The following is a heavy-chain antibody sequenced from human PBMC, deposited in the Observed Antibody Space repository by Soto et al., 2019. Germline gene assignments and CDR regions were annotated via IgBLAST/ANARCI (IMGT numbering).Heavy chain of an antibody. J-gene: IGHJ5*02. CDR3: ARDGYSTSPDWPWFDP. Sequence: EAQLVESGGGLVQPGGSLRLSCAASGFTFSVYTMHWVRQSPGKGLEWISSITSSGTTISYADSVKGRFTISRDNAKTSLFLQMATLRDEDTAVYYCARDGYSTSPDWPWFDPWGQGTLVTVSS. CDR2: ITSSGTTI. V-gene: IGHV3-48*02. CDR1: GFTFSVYT. D-gene: IGHD6-6*01.